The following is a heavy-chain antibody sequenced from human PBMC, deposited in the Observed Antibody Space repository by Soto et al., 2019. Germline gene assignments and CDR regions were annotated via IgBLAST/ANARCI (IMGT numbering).Heavy chain of an antibody. D-gene: IGHD2-8*02. CDR3: ARSYCTGGSCYFDY. CDR2: IYSGGNT. V-gene: IGHV3-66*01. J-gene: IGHJ4*02. CDR1: GFTVSSNY. Sequence: EVQLVESGGGLVQPGGSLRLSCAASGFTVSSNYMSWVRQAPGKGLEWVSVIYSGGNTYYADSVKGRFTISRDYSKNTLYLQMNSLRAEDTAVYYCARSYCTGGSCYFDYWGQGTLVIVSS.